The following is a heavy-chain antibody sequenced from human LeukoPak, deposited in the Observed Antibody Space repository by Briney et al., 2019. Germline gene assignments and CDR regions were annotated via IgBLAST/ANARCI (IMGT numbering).Heavy chain of an antibody. CDR1: GYTFSSYA. Sequence: PGGSLRLSCAASGYTFSSYAMHWVRQAPGKGLEWVAVISYRGGNYQYYADSVKGRFTVSRDNSKNTVDLQMNSLRGEDTAVYYCARDQRLLGVGATPDYWGQGTLVTVSS. J-gene: IGHJ4*02. CDR3: ARDQRLLGVGATPDY. D-gene: IGHD1-26*01. CDR2: ISYRGGNYQ. V-gene: IGHV3-30-3*01.